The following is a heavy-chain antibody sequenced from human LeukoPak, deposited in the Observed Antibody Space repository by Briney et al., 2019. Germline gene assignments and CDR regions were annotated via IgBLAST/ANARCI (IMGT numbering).Heavy chain of an antibody. CDR1: GFTFSSYA. Sequence: GGSLRLSCAASGFTFSSYAMHWVRQAPGKGLEWVAVISYDGSNKYYADSVKGRFTISRDNSKNTLYLQMNSLRAEDTAVYYCAKVRKLEASRDAFDIWGQGTMVTVSS. CDR3: AKVRKLEASRDAFDI. V-gene: IGHV3-30-3*01. CDR2: ISYDGSNK. J-gene: IGHJ3*02. D-gene: IGHD1-1*01.